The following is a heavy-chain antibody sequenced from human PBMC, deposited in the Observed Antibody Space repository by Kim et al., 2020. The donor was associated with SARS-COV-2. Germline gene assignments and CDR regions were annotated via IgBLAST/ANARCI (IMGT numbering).Heavy chain of an antibody. V-gene: IGHV4-59*01. J-gene: IGHJ4*02. CDR3: ASGSGINPYYFDY. CDR1: GGSISSYY. CDR2: IYYSGST. Sequence: SETLSLTCTVSGGSISSYYWSWIRQPPGKGLEWIGYIYYSGSTNYNPSLKSRVTISVDTSKNQFSLKLSSVTAADTAVYYCASGSGINPYYFDYWGQGTLVTVSS. D-gene: IGHD2-15*01.